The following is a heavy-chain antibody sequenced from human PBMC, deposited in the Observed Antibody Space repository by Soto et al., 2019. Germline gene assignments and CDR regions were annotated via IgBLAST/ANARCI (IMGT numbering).Heavy chain of an antibody. CDR3: ARDSYSSGWLSGENAFDI. V-gene: IGHV4-34*01. J-gene: IGHJ3*02. CDR2: INHSGST. Sequence: SETLSLTCAVYGGSFSGYYWSWIRQPPGKGLEWIGEINHSGSTNYNPSLKSRVTISVDTSKNQFSLKLSSVTAADTAVYYCARDSYSSGWLSGENAFDIWGQGTMVTVSS. CDR1: GGSFSGYY. D-gene: IGHD6-19*01.